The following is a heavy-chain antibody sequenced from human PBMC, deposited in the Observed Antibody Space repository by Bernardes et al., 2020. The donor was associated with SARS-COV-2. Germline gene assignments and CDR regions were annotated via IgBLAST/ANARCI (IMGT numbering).Heavy chain of an antibody. J-gene: IGHJ6*02. D-gene: IGHD4-17*01. V-gene: IGHV3-74*01. CDR2: INSDGSRT. CDR3: ARVHTVTKRYYYYGMDV. CDR1: GFTFSSHW. Sequence: GGCLRLLYASSGFTFSSHWMHWVSQAPGKGRVWVSRINSDGSRTSYADSVKGRFTIPRDNAKNTLYLQMNSLRAEDTAVYYCARVHTVTKRYYYYGMDVWGQGTTVTVSS.